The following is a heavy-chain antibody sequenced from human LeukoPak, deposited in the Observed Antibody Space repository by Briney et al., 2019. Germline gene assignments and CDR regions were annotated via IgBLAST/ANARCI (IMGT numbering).Heavy chain of an antibody. J-gene: IGHJ4*02. CDR3: ASWGAGTGFDAADY. V-gene: IGHV3-30*03. D-gene: IGHD3-10*01. CDR1: GFTFSSYG. Sequence: GGSLRLSCAASGFTFSSYGMHWVRQAPGKGLEWVTVISYDGSNEYFAASVKGRFTISRDNSKNTLYLQMSSLRAEDTAVYYCASWGAGTGFDAADYWGQGTLVTVSS. CDR2: ISYDGSNE.